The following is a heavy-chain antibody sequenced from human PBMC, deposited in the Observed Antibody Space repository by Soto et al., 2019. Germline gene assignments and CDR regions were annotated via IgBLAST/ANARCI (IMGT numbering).Heavy chain of an antibody. Sequence: QVQLVESGGGVVQPGRSLRLSCAASGFTFSSYGMHWVRQAPGKGLEWVAVISYDGSNKYYADSVKGRFTISRDNSKNTLYLQMHSLRAEDTAVYYCAKDYYDSSRIDDYWGQGTLVTVSS. CDR3: AKDYYDSSRIDDY. D-gene: IGHD3-22*01. V-gene: IGHV3-30*18. J-gene: IGHJ4*02. CDR1: GFTFSSYG. CDR2: ISYDGSNK.